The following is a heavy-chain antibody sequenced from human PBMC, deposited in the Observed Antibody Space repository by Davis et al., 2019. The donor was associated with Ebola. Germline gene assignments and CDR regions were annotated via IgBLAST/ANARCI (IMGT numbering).Heavy chain of an antibody. CDR3: ASLRRTITGMDDAFDI. CDR2: IYTGDSDT. CDR1: GYSFTDYW. D-gene: IGHD1-20*01. J-gene: IGHJ3*02. Sequence: GESLKISCEGSGYSFTDYWIGWVRQMPGKGLEWMGIIYTGDSDTRYSPSFRGQVTISADKSIRTAYLQWSGLKASDTAMYYCASLRRTITGMDDAFDIWGQGTMVTVSS. V-gene: IGHV5-51*01.